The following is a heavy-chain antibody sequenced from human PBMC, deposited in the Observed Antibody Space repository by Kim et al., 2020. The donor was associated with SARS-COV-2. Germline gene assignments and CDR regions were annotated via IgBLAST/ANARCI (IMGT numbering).Heavy chain of an antibody. Sequence: SETLSLTCAVSGGSISNYYWSWIRQPPGKGLEWIGYLHYSGSTNYNPSLKSRVTISLDTSKNQFSLQLNSVTTADTAVYYCARDRGADYSNEFDYWGQGALVTVSS. V-gene: IGHV4-59*13. CDR1: GGSISNYY. D-gene: IGHD4-4*01. CDR2: LHYSGST. J-gene: IGHJ4*02. CDR3: ARDRGADYSNEFDY.